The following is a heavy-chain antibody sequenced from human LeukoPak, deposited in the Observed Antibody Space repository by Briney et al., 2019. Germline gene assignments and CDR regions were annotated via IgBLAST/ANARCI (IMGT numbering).Heavy chain of an antibody. CDR1: GGSVSSGSYY. CDR3: ARGGGYDSFDY. J-gene: IGHJ4*02. Sequence: PSETLSLTCTVSGGSVSSGSYYWSWIRQPPGKGLKWIGYIYYSGSTNYNPSLKSRVTISVDTSKNQFSLKLSSVTAADTAVYYCARGGGYDSFDYWGQGTLVTVSS. D-gene: IGHD5-12*01. V-gene: IGHV4-61*01. CDR2: IYYSGST.